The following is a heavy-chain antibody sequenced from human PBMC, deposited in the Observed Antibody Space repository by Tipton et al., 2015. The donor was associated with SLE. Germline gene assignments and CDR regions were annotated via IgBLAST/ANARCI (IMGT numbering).Heavy chain of an antibody. J-gene: IGHJ4*02. D-gene: IGHD3-22*01. V-gene: IGHV4-59*11. Sequence: TLSLTCTVSGGSISSHYWSWIRQPPGKGLEWIGYIYYSGSTKYNPSPQSLVTISVDTSKNQFSLKLSSVTAADPAVYYCARDASYDSSGYSYYFDYWGQGTLVTVSS. CDR2: IYYSGST. CDR1: GGSISSHY. CDR3: ARDASYDSSGYSYYFDY.